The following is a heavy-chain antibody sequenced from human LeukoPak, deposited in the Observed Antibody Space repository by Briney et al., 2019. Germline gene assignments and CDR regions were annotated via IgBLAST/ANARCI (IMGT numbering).Heavy chain of an antibody. Sequence: GASVKVSCKASGGTFSSYAISWVRQAPGQGLEWMGGIIPIFGTANYAQKFQGRVTITADESTSTAYMELSSLRSEDTAVYYCGAPMVRGAPKPYYYYYYMDVWGKGTTVTVSS. CDR2: IIPIFGTA. J-gene: IGHJ6*03. CDR3: GAPMVRGAPKPYYYYYYMDV. V-gene: IGHV1-69*13. D-gene: IGHD3-10*01. CDR1: GGTFSSYA.